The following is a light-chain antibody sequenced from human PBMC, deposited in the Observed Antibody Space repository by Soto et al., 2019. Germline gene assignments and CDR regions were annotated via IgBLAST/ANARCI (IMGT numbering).Light chain of an antibody. V-gene: IGKV1-6*01. CDR3: LQDYIYPLT. CDR2: GAT. CDR1: QGIRSD. Sequence: AIQMTQSPSSLSASVGDRVTITCRASQGIRSDLGWYQQKPGKAPNLLIYGATSLRSGVPSRFSSSGSGTDFTLTISSLQPEDFATYYCLQDYIYPLTFGGGTKVEMK. J-gene: IGKJ4*01.